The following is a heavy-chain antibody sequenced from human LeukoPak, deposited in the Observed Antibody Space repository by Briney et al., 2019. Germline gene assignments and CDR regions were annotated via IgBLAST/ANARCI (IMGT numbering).Heavy chain of an antibody. D-gene: IGHD2-2*01. Sequence: PRGSLRLSCAASGFTFSAYSMNWVRRAPGKGLEWISYISSGGGTIYYADSVKGRFTISRDNAKNSQYLQMNSLRGEDTAVYYCARDMGYCSSSNCYTYYLDYWGQGTLVTVSS. CDR2: ISSGGGTI. J-gene: IGHJ4*02. V-gene: IGHV3-48*04. CDR3: ARDMGYCSSSNCYTYYLDY. CDR1: GFTFSAYS.